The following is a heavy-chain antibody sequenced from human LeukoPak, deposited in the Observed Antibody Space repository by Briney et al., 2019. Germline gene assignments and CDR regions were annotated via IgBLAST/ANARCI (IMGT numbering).Heavy chain of an antibody. V-gene: IGHV3-33*06. D-gene: IGHD3-22*01. Sequence: GGSLRLSCAASGFTFSSYAMHWVRQAPGKGLEWVAVIWYDGSNKYYADSVKGRSTISRDNSKNTLHLQMNSLRADDTAVYYCAKVTDSSGYFPSDYWGQGTLVTVSS. J-gene: IGHJ4*02. CDR1: GFTFSSYA. CDR2: IWYDGSNK. CDR3: AKVTDSSGYFPSDY.